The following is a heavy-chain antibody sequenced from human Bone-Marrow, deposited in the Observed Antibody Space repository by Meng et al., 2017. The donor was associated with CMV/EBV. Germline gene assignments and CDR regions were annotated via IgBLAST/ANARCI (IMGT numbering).Heavy chain of an antibody. J-gene: IGHJ4*02. V-gene: IGHV4-61*01. CDR1: GGSVSTGSYY. CDR2: IYYIGST. D-gene: IGHD3-22*01. CDR3: ARAYYYDSSGYWAQ. Sequence: SETLSLTCSVSGGSVSTGSYYWSWIRQPPGKGLEWIGYIYYIGSTNYNPSLKSRVTISVDTSKNQFSLKLSSVTAADTAVYYCARAYYYDSSGYWAQWGQGTLVTVSS.